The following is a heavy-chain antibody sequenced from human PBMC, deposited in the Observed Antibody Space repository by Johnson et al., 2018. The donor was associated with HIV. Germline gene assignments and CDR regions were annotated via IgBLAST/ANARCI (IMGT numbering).Heavy chain of an antibody. V-gene: IGHV3-23*04. CDR1: GFTFSNYA. J-gene: IGHJ3*02. D-gene: IGHD3-22*01. Sequence: VQLVESGGGLVQPGGSLRLSCTASGFTFSNYAMSWVRQAPGKGLEWVSSISGSGGNTYYADSVQGRVTISRDNSKNTMYLQMNSLGAEDTAVYFCAKDLTYVITACDIWGQGTMVTVSS. CDR3: AKDLTYVITACDI. CDR2: ISGSGGNT.